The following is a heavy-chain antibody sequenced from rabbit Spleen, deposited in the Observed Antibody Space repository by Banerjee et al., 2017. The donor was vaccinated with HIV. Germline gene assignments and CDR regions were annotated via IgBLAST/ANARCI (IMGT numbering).Heavy chain of an antibody. D-gene: IGHD4-1*01. V-gene: IGHV1S45*01. J-gene: IGHJ4*01. Sequence: QEQLKETGGGLVQPGGSLTLSCKASGFDLSSYGVSWVRQAPGKGLEWIGYIYTGDSNTAYASWAKGRFTISKTSSTTVTLQLNSLTAADTATYFCGREDSSGWNFSLWGQGTLVTVS. CDR1: GFDLSSYG. CDR2: IYTGDSNT. CDR3: GREDSSGWNFSL.